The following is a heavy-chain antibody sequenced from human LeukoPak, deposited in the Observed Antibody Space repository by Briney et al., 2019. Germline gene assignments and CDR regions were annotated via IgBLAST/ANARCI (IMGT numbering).Heavy chain of an antibody. V-gene: IGHV3-7*01. Sequence: GGSLRLSCAASGFTFSNYWMSWVRQAPGKGLEWVANIKEDGSEKYYVDPVKGRFTIFRDNARNSLYLQMNSLRAEDTAVYYCASGRQLGYWGQGTLVTVSS. CDR1: GFTFSNYW. CDR2: IKEDGSEK. CDR3: ASGRQLGY. D-gene: IGHD6-13*01. J-gene: IGHJ4*02.